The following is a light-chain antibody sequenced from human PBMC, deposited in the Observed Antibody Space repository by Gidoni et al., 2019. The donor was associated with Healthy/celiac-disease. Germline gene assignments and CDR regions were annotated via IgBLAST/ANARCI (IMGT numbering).Light chain of an antibody. CDR1: QSVSSSY. Sequence: ETVLTQSPGTLSLSPGERATLSCRASQSVSSSYLAWYQQKPGQAPRLLIYGASSRATGIPDRFSGSGSGTGFTLTISRLEPEDFAVYYCQQYGSSLRFTCGPGTKVEIK. J-gene: IGKJ3*01. CDR3: QQYGSSLRFT. CDR2: GAS. V-gene: IGKV3-20*01.